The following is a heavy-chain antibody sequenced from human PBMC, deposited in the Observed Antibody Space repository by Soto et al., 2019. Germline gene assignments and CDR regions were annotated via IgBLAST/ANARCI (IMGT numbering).Heavy chain of an antibody. CDR2: IYYSGSTGST. CDR1: GGSISSYY. Sequence: SETLSLTCTVSGGSISSYYWSWIRQPPGKGLEWIGYIYYSGSTGSTNYNPSLKSRVTISVDRSKNQFSLKLSSVTAADTAVYYCARVPGPWGQGTLVTVSS. CDR3: ARVPGP. J-gene: IGHJ5*02. V-gene: IGHV4-59*12.